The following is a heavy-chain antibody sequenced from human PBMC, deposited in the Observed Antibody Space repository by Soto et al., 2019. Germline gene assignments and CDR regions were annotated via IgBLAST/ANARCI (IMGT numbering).Heavy chain of an antibody. CDR2: IKSKTDGGTT. V-gene: IGHV3-15*01. CDR3: XXXXXVVVPXLXXQH. Sequence: EVQXVXSGGGLVKPXXXLXLSCAASGFTFSNAWMSWVRQAPGKGLEWVGRIKSKTDGGTTDYAAPVXGXXXXXXDDSXXXXXXXXXXXXXXXXXXXXXXXXXXVVVPXLXXQHWGQGTLVTV. CDR1: GFTFSNAW. D-gene: IGHD2-2*01. J-gene: IGHJ1*01.